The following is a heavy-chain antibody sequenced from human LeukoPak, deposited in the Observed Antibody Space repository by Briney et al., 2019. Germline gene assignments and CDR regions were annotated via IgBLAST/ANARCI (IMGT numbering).Heavy chain of an antibody. CDR1: GFPFRDHE. V-gene: IGHV3-48*03. Sequence: WGSLRLSCAASGFPFRDHEMNWFRQAPGKGLEWVAYISSSGSDKYYPDSVKGRFTISRDNAKNSLYLQMNTLRAADTAVYYCARRTSGAFAIWGQGTKVTVSS. J-gene: IGHJ3*02. CDR3: ARRTSGAFAI. CDR2: ISSSGSDK.